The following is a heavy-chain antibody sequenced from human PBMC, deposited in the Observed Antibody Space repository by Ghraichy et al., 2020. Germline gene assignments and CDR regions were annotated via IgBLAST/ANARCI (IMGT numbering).Heavy chain of an antibody. CDR2: IIPIFGTA. J-gene: IGHJ6*02. CDR3: ARDQCSGGSCDSGDYYYGMDV. Sequence: SVKVSCKASGGTFSSYAISWVRQAPGQVLEWMGGIIPIFGTANYAQKFQGRVTITADESTSTAYMELSSVRSEDTAVYYCARDQCSGGSCDSGDYYYGMDVWGQGTTVTVSS. CDR1: GGTFSSYA. D-gene: IGHD2-15*01. V-gene: IGHV1-69*13.